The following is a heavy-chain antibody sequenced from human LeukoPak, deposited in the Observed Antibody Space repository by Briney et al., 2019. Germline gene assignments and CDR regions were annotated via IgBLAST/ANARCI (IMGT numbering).Heavy chain of an antibody. CDR3: SRATVTSYYYYGMDV. CDR1: GFSLSTSGVG. D-gene: IGHD4-17*01. V-gene: IGHV2-5*02. J-gene: IGHJ6*02. CDR2: IYWDDDK. Sequence: SGPTLVNPTQTLTLTCTFSGFSLSTSGVGVGWIRQPPGKALEWLALIYWDDDKRYSPSLKSRLTITKDTSKNQVVLTMTNMDPGDTATYYCSRATVTSYYYYGMDVWGQGTTVTVSS.